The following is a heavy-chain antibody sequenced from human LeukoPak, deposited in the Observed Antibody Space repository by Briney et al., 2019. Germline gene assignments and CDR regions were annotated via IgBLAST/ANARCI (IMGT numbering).Heavy chain of an antibody. D-gene: IGHD3-10*01. Sequence: SETLSLTCAVYGVSFSGYYWSWLGQPPGKGREWVGEINHSGSTNYNPPLKSRVTISVDTSKHQFSLKLSSVTAADTAVYYCARESVVRGVIITYYYYMDVWGKGTTVTVSS. CDR2: INHSGST. CDR1: GVSFSGYY. CDR3: ARESVVRGVIITYYYYMDV. V-gene: IGHV4-34*01. J-gene: IGHJ6*03.